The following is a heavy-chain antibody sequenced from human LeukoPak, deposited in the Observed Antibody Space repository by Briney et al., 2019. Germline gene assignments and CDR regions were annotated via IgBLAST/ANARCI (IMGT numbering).Heavy chain of an antibody. CDR2: ISSSGTT. D-gene: IGHD6-13*01. J-gene: IGHJ4*02. CDR3: VAAVEAADSPLGHLNFDS. Sequence: SETLSLTCAVTGASITNEDFFWGWIRQPPGKGLEWVGTISSSGTTYCSPSLRSRLTISVDTSKNHFSLKLTSVTAADTAVYYCVAAVEAADSPLGHLNFDSWGQGILASVSS. V-gene: IGHV4-39*02. CDR1: GASITNEDFF.